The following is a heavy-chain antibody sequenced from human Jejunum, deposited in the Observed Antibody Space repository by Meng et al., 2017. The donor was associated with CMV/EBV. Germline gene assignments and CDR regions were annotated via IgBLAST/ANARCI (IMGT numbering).Heavy chain of an antibody. D-gene: IGHD3-10*01. CDR2: IDNSATTI. CDR3: ARGCITRIRGVLLFDY. Sequence: FTISNYEMNWVRQAPGKGLEWLSYIDNSATTIYYADSVKGRFTISRDNAKNSLYLQMNSLGAGDTALYYCARGCITRIRGVLLFDYWGQGALVTVSS. CDR1: FTISNYE. J-gene: IGHJ4*02. V-gene: IGHV3-48*03.